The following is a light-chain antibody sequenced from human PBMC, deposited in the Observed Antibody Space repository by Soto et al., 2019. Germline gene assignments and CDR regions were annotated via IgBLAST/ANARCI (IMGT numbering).Light chain of an antibody. CDR3: QQRSSWPPSIT. CDR2: DAS. J-gene: IGKJ5*01. V-gene: IGKV3-11*01. CDR1: QSVSTF. Sequence: ETVLTQSPATLSLSPGERATLSCRASQSVSTFLAWYQQKPGQAPRLLIYDASNRATGIPARFSGSGSGTDFTLTISSLEPEDFAVDYCQQRSSWPPSITFGQGTRLEI.